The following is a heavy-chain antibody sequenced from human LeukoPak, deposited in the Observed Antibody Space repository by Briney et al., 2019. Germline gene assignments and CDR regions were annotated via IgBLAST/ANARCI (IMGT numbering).Heavy chain of an antibody. CDR2: ISGDGTAR. Sequence: PGGSLRLSCAASGFTSSSYWMHWVRQVPGKGLVWVSRISGDGTARNYADSVKGRFTISRDDAKNTVDLQMSSLRAEDTAVYYCAKEYDGYWGQGTLVTVSS. V-gene: IGHV3-74*01. CDR3: AKEYDGY. D-gene: IGHD2-8*01. J-gene: IGHJ4*02. CDR1: GFTSSSYW.